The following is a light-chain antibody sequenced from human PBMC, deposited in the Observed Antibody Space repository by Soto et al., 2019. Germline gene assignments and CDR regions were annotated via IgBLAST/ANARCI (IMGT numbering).Light chain of an antibody. CDR2: AAS. CDR3: QQGYTTLWT. Sequence: DIQMTQSPSSLSASVGDRVTISCRASQTISSYLNWYQQKPGKAPKVLISAASRLQSGVPSKFSGSGSGTHFALTISNLQPEDFATYYCQQGYTTLWTFGQGTKVDIK. CDR1: QTISSY. V-gene: IGKV1-39*01. J-gene: IGKJ1*01.